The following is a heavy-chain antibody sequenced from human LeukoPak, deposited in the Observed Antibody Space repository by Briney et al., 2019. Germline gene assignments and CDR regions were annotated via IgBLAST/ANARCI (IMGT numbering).Heavy chain of an antibody. CDR2: VGGSGEIT. CDR3: AKDASGGDYVDYYYYYGMDV. D-gene: IGHD4-17*01. Sequence: GGSLRLSCAASGFPFTNYAMTWVRQAPGKGLEWVAGVGGSGEITNYADSVKGRFTISRDNSKNTLYLQMNSLRAEDTAVYYCAKDASGGDYVDYYYYYGMDVWGQGTTVTVSS. CDR1: GFPFTNYA. V-gene: IGHV3-23*01. J-gene: IGHJ6*02.